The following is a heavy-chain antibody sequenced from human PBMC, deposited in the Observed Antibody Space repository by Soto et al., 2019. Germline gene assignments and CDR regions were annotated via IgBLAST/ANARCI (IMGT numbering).Heavy chain of an antibody. D-gene: IGHD6-13*01. J-gene: IGHJ4*02. V-gene: IGHV1-69*13. CDR2: IIPIFGTA. Sequence: SVKVSCKASGGTFSSYAISWVRQAPGQGLEWMGGIIPIFGTANYAQKFQGRVTITADESTSTAYMELSSLRSEDTAVYYCASQGIAAAGNPFDYWGQGTPVTVSS. CDR1: GGTFSSYA. CDR3: ASQGIAAAGNPFDY.